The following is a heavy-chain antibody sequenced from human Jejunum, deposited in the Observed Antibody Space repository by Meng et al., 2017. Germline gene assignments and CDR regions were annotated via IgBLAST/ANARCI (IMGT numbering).Heavy chain of an antibody. V-gene: IGHV4-34*01. CDR1: GESFTNYY. Sequence: QVQLQQWGAGLLKPSETLSLTCAVYGESFTNYYWNWIRQPPGKGLEWIGEVTHSEGTSHNPSLKSRVTISVDMSKNQFSLKLSSVTAADTAVYYCARGQDRAKTGYWGQGTLVTVSS. D-gene: IGHD4/OR15-4a*01. CDR3: ARGQDRAKTGY. CDR2: VTHSEGT. J-gene: IGHJ4*02.